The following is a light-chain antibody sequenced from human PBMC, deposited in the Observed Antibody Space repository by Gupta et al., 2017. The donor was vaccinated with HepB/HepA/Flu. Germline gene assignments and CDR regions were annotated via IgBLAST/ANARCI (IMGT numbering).Light chain of an antibody. CDR1: SSNIGRDF. CDR3: AAWDDILRDWV. J-gene: IGLJ3*02. Sequence: QSVLTQPPSASGTPGQRVTISCFGSSSNIGRDFVYWYQQLPGTAPKLLIYRNNQRPSGVPDRFSGSKSGTAASLAISGLRSEDEADYYCAAWDDILRDWVFGGGTKLTVL. V-gene: IGLV1-47*01. CDR2: RNN.